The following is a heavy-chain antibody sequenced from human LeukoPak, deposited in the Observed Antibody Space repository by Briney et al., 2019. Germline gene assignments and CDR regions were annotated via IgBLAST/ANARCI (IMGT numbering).Heavy chain of an antibody. J-gene: IGHJ4*02. V-gene: IGHV1-3*01. CDR1: GYTFTSYA. Sequence: ASVKVSCKASGYTFTSYAMHWVRQAPGQRLEWMGWINAGNGNTKYSQKFQGRVTITRDTSASTAYMELSSPRSEDTAVYYCARDRGLVVVPAASGYWGQGTLVTVSS. CDR3: ARDRGLVVVPAASGY. CDR2: INAGNGNT. D-gene: IGHD2-2*01.